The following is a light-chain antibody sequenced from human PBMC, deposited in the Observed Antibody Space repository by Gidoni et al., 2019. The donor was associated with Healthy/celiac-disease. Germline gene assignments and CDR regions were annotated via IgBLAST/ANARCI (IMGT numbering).Light chain of an antibody. J-gene: IGKJ1*01. CDR3: QQYDSSPKT. Sequence: EIVLTQSPGTLSLSPGERATLSCRASQSVSSSYFAWYQQKPGQAPRLLIYAASRRATDIPDRFSGSGSGTDFTLIISRLEPEDFAVYYCQQYDSSPKTFGQGTKVEIK. V-gene: IGKV3-20*01. CDR1: QSVSSSY. CDR2: AAS.